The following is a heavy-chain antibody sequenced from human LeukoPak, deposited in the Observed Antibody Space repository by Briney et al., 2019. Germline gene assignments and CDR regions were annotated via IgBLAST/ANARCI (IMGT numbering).Heavy chain of an antibody. CDR1: GGSISSYY. Sequence: SETLSLTCTVSGGSISSYYWSWIRQPPGKGLEWIGYIYYSGSTNYNPSLKSRVTISVDASKNQFSLKLSSVTAADTAVYYCARGGASSSSWYKDWGQGTLVTVSS. CDR3: ARGGASSSSWYKD. D-gene: IGHD6-13*01. J-gene: IGHJ4*02. V-gene: IGHV4-59*12. CDR2: IYYSGST.